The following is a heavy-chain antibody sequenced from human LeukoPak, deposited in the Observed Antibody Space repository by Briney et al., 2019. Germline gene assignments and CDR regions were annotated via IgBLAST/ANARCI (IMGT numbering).Heavy chain of an antibody. D-gene: IGHD2-21*02. CDR2: TRSKANSYAT. J-gene: IGHJ6*02. V-gene: IGHV3-73*01. Sequence: GGSLRLSCAASGFTFSGSAMHWVRQASGKGLEWVGRTRSKANSYATAYAASVKGRFTISRDDSKNTAYLQMNSLRTEDTAVYYCTRQMTSYGMDVWGQGTTVTVSS. CDR1: GFTFSGSA. CDR3: TRQMTSYGMDV.